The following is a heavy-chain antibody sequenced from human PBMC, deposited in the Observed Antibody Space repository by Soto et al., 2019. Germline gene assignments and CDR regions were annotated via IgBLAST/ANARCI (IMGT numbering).Heavy chain of an antibody. Sequence: PGGSLRLSCAASGFTFSSYSMNWVRQAPGKGLEWVSSISSSSSYIYYADSVKGRFTISRDNAKNSLYLQMNSLRAEDTAVYYCARDQHIVVVTDTNYYYYGMDVWGQGTTVTVSS. CDR1: GFTFSSYS. D-gene: IGHD2-21*02. V-gene: IGHV3-21*01. J-gene: IGHJ6*02. CDR2: ISSSSSYI. CDR3: ARDQHIVVVTDTNYYYYGMDV.